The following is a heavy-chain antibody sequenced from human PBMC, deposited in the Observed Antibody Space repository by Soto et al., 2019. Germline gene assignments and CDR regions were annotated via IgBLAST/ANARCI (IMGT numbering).Heavy chain of an antibody. CDR3: ARGRVYSSGWYGDY. CDR2: ISYDGDNK. J-gene: IGHJ4*02. V-gene: IGHV3-30-3*01. CDR1: GFTLRSHA. Sequence: QVQLLESGGGVVQPGRSVRLSCAASGFTLRSHAMHWVRQAPGKGLEWVAVISYDGDNKYYADSVKGRFTISRDNSKNTLYLQMNSLTVEDTAVYYCARGRVYSSGWYGDYWGQGTLVTVSS. D-gene: IGHD6-13*01.